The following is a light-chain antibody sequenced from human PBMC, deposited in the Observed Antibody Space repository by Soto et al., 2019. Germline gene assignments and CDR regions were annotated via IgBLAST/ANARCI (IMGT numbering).Light chain of an antibody. Sequence: EIVMTQSPATLSASPGERAALSCRASQSVSSYLAWYQQKPGQAPRLLIYGGSTRATGIPARFSGSGSGTEFTLIISSLQSEDFAVYYCQQYGTWPPWTFGQGTKVEIK. CDR2: GGS. CDR1: QSVSSY. CDR3: QQYGTWPPWT. V-gene: IGKV3-15*01. J-gene: IGKJ1*01.